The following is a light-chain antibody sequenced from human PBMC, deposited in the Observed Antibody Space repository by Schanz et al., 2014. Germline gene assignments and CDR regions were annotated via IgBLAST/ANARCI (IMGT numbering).Light chain of an antibody. Sequence: QSVLTQPPSASGTPGQSVTISCSGSSSNIGSNPVNWYQQVPGTAPKLLIYSDNRRPSGVPDRFSDSKSGTSASLAISGLQSEDEGDYYCATWDDSLNGWVFGGGTKLTVL. CDR2: SDN. V-gene: IGLV1-44*01. CDR1: SSNIGSNP. CDR3: ATWDDSLNGWV. J-gene: IGLJ3*02.